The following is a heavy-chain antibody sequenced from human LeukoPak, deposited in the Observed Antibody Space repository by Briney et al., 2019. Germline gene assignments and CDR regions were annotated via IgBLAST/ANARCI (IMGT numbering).Heavy chain of an antibody. V-gene: IGHV3-23*01. CDR2: ISGSGGST. CDR3: AKVSDYDFWSGYYWD. J-gene: IGHJ4*02. CDR1: GFTFSSYA. Sequence: EGSLRLSCAASGFTFSSYAMSWVRQAPGKGLEWVSAISGSGGSTYYADSVKGRFTISRDNSKNTLYLQMNSLRAEDTAVYYCAKVSDYDFWSGYYWDWGQGTLVTVSS. D-gene: IGHD3-3*01.